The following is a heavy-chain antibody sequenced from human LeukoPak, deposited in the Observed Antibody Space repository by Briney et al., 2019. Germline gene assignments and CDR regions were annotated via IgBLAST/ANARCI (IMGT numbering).Heavy chain of an antibody. D-gene: IGHD3-16*01. CDR3: ARCWRSNWFDP. CDR2: VDHTGST. V-gene: IGHV4-59*01. J-gene: IGHJ5*02. CDR1: DDSITMYY. Sequence: PSETLSLTCTVSDDSITMYYWTWIRQPPGKGLEWIGYVDHTGSTKFNPSLNGRVSISRDTSNNFFSLRLRSVTAADTAVYYCARCWRSNWFDPWGQGTLVTVSS.